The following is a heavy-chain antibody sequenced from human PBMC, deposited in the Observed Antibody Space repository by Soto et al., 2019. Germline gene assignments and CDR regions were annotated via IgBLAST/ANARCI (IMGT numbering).Heavy chain of an antibody. V-gene: IGHV3-30*18. CDR2: ISYDGSNK. CDR3: AKGRRMVRIAVAGPGV. CDR1: GFTFSSYG. D-gene: IGHD6-19*01. J-gene: IGHJ4*02. Sequence: PGGSLRLSCAASGFTFSSYGMHWVRQAPGKGLEWVAVISYDGSNKYYADSVKGRFTISRDNSKNTLYLQMNSLRAEDTAVYYCAKGRRMVRIAVAGPGVWGQGTLVTVSS.